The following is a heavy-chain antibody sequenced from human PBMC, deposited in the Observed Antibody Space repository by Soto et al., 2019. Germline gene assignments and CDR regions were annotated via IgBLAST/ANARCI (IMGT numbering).Heavy chain of an antibody. V-gene: IGHV3-66*01. J-gene: IGHJ3*02. CDR3: AREPRYCSGGSSYITGDAYDI. CDR1: GFIVSDTY. CDR2: ISNRGDT. Sequence: EVQLVESGGGLVQPGGSLRLSCTASGFIVSDTYVNWVRQAPGKGLEWVSVISNRGDTHYADSVRGRFSLSRDISDNTLHLQMNNLRVEDTAVYYCAREPRYCSGGSSYITGDAYDIWGQGTMVTVSS. D-gene: IGHD2-15*01.